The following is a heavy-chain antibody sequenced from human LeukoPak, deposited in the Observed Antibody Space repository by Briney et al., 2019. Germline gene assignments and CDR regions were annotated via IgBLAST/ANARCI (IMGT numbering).Heavy chain of an antibody. CDR2: IFYSGNT. V-gene: IGHV4-39*07. J-gene: IGHJ4*02. CDR3: ARAGGFTTHYFDY. D-gene: IGHD3-16*01. CDR1: SGSVSNSHYY. Sequence: SETLSLTCTVSSGSVSNSHYYWAWVRQPPGKGLEWLGSIFYSGNTHYNPSLKSPVTISIDTSKNQFSLKVSSVTAADTAIYYCARAGGFTTHYFDYWGQGTLVTFSS.